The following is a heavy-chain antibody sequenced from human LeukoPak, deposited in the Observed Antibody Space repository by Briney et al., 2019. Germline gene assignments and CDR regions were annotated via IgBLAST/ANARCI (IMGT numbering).Heavy chain of an antibody. CDR1: GGTFSSYA. Sequence: GASVKVSCKASGGTFSSYAISWVRQAPGQGLEWMGGIIPIFGTANYAQKFQGRVTITTDESTSTAYMELSSLRSEDTAVYYCARDRPGVTLGGFDYWGQGTLVTVSS. J-gene: IGHJ4*02. CDR2: IIPIFGTA. CDR3: ARDRPGVTLGGFDY. D-gene: IGHD3-10*01. V-gene: IGHV1-69*05.